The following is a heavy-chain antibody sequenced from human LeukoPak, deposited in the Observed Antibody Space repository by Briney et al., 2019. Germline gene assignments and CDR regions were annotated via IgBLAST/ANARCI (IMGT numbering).Heavy chain of an antibody. CDR1: GGSLSSYY. CDR3: ARHNWPDLWFDP. Sequence: SETLSLTCTVSGGSLSSYYWSWIRQPPGKGLEWIGYIYTSGSTNYNPSLKSRVTITVDTSKNQSSRKLSSVTAADTAVNYCARHNWPDLWFDPWGQGTLVTVSS. J-gene: IGHJ5*02. CDR2: IYTSGST. V-gene: IGHV4-4*09. D-gene: IGHD1-20*01.